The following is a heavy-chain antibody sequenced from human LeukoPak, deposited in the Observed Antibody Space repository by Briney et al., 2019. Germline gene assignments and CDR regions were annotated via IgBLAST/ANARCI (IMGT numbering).Heavy chain of an antibody. CDR3: ARGGYGILTGFEFDY. D-gene: IGHD3-9*01. Sequence: SETLSLTCTVSGGSISSSSIYWGWVRQSPGKGLEWMGSIHYSGSTYYNPSLKSRVTISVDTSKNQFSLKLSSVTAADTAVYYCARGGYGILTGFEFDYWGQGTLVTVSS. J-gene: IGHJ4*02. CDR2: IHYSGST. CDR1: GGSISSSSIY. V-gene: IGHV4-39*07.